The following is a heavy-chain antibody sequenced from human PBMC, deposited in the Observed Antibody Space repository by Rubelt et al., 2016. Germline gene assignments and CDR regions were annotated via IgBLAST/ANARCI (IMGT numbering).Heavy chain of an antibody. CDR1: GFTFSSYA. J-gene: IGHJ5*02. D-gene: IGHD6-19*01. CDR2: IKRDGGEK. CDR3: ARDRYSSGWLNWFDP. V-gene: IGHV3-7*01. Sequence: EVQLLESGGGLVQPGGSLRLSCAASGFTFSSYAMSWVRPTPGKGLEWVGTIKRDGGEKNNVDSVKGRVTISRENSKKTLVLQMNSLRVEDTAMYYCARDRYSSGWLNWFDPWGQGTLVTVSS.